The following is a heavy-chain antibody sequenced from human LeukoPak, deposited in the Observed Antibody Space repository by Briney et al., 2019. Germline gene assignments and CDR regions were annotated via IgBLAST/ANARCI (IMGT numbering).Heavy chain of an antibody. J-gene: IGHJ6*03. D-gene: IGHD1-26*01. Sequence: SETLSLTCAVYGGSFSGYYWSWIRQPPGKGLEWIGEINHSGSTNYNPSLKSRVTISGDTSKNQFSLKVSSVTATDTAVYYFARAIVGSHHHYMDVWAKGTTVTVSS. CDR2: INHSGST. CDR3: ARAIVGSHHHYMDV. CDR1: GGSFSGYY. V-gene: IGHV4-34*01.